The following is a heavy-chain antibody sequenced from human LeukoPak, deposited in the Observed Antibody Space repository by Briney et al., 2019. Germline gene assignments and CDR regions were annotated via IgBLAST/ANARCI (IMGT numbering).Heavy chain of an antibody. V-gene: IGHV4-34*01. CDR1: GGSFSGYY. D-gene: IGHD6-13*01. J-gene: IGHJ6*02. CDR3: AKGSWYRYYYYGMDV. Sequence: PSETLSLTCAVYGGSFSGYYWSWIRQPPGKGLEWIGEINHSGSTNYNPSLKSRVTISVDTSKNQFSLKLSSVTAADTAVYYCAKGSWYRYYYYGMDVWGQGTTVTVSS. CDR2: INHSGST.